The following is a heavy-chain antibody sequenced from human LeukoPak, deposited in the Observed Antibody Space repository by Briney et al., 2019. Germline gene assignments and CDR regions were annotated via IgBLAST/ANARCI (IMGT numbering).Heavy chain of an antibody. Sequence: KTGGSLRLSCAASGFTFISYSMNWVRQAPGKGLKWVSYISSSSSYIYYADSVKGRFTISRDNAKNSLYLQMNSLRPEDTAVYYCARDGSAEAPHDVNWFDPWGQGTLVTVSS. CDR3: ARDGSAEAPHDVNWFDP. D-gene: IGHD1-26*01. CDR2: ISSSSSYI. J-gene: IGHJ5*02. CDR1: GFTFISYS. V-gene: IGHV3-21*01.